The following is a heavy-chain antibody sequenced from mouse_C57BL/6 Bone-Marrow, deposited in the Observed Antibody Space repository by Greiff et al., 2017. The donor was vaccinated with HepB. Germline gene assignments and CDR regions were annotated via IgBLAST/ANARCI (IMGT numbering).Heavy chain of an antibody. CDR3: ALPYGNNWYFDV. D-gene: IGHD2-1*01. Sequence: EVQLQESGAELVKPGASVKLSCTASGFNIKDYYMHWVKQRTEQGLEWSGRIDPEDGETKYAPKFQGKATLTADTPSNTAYLQLRSMTSEDTAVYYCALPYGNNWYFDVWGTGTTGTVSS. V-gene: IGHV14-2*01. CDR1: GFNIKDYY. J-gene: IGHJ1*03. CDR2: IDPEDGET.